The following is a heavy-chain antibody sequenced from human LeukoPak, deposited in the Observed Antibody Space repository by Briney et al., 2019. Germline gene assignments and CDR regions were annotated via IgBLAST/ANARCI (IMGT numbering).Heavy chain of an antibody. V-gene: IGHV4-34*01. CDR3: ATTSGEVDSSGYYYPYFDY. D-gene: IGHD3-22*01. CDR2: INHSGST. CDR1: GGSFSGYY. J-gene: IGHJ4*02. Sequence: PSETLSLTCAVYGGSFSGYYWSWIRQPPGKGLEWIGEINHSGSTNYNPSLKSRVTISVDTSKNQFSLKLSSVTAADTAVYYCATTSGEVDSSGYYYPYFDYWGQGTLVTVSS.